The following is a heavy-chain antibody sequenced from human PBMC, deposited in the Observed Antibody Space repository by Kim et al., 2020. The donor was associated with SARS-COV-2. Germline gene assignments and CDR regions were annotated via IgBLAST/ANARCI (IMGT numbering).Heavy chain of an antibody. Sequence: GGSLRLSCAASGFTFSSYAMHWVRQAPGKGLEWVAVISYDGSNKYYADSVKGRFTISRDNSKNTLYLQMNSLRAEDTAVYYCARDETFGAFDIWGQGTMVTVSS. V-gene: IGHV3-30-3*01. CDR1: GFTFSSYA. CDR2: ISYDGSNK. D-gene: IGHD3-16*01. J-gene: IGHJ3*02. CDR3: ARDETFGAFDI.